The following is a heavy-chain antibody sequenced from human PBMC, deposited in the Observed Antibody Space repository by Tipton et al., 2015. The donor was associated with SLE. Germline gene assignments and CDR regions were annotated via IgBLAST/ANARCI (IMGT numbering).Heavy chain of an antibody. Sequence: LSLTCAVYGGSFSDYYWSWIRQHPGKGLEWIGEINHRGTTNYNPSLKSRLTMSDDTSESQFSLKLTSVTAADTAVYYCVRGRPPFWSVYIPYYFQDWGQGTQVTVSS. CDR3: VRGRPPFWSVYIPYYFQD. V-gene: IGHV4-34*01. J-gene: IGHJ4*02. CDR1: GGSFSDYY. D-gene: IGHD3-3*01. CDR2: INHRGTT.